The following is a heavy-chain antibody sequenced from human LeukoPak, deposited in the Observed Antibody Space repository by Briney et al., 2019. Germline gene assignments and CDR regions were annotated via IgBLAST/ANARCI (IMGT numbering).Heavy chain of an antibody. CDR3: AKVLRYFDWLPSDAFDI. CDR2: ISGCGGST. V-gene: IGHV3-23*01. CDR1: RFTFNIYP. Sequence: SGGPLTLPCAASRFTFNIYPMIWVRQATRKGLEGVSAISGCGGSTYYADSVKGRFTISRDNSKNTLYLQMNSLRAEDTAVYYCAKVLRYFDWLPSDAFDIWGQGTMVTVSS. D-gene: IGHD3-9*01. J-gene: IGHJ3*02.